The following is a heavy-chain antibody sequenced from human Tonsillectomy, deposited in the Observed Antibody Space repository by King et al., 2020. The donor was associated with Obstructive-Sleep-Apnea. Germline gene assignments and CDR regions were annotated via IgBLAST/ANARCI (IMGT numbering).Heavy chain of an antibody. J-gene: IGHJ5*01. D-gene: IGHD3-10*01. CDR1: GFSLNNHC. V-gene: IGHV5-51*01. CDR3: ARRGDYYSSRSHLNNWFDL. CDR2: IYLGDSDA. Sequence: VQLVQSGAEVKKTGESLKISCKVSGFSLNNHCIGWVRQMPGKGLEWVGIIYLGDSDATYSPSFQGQVTISADKSINTAYLQWSKLKASDTAMYYCARRGDYYSSRSHLNNWFDLWGQGTLVTVSS.